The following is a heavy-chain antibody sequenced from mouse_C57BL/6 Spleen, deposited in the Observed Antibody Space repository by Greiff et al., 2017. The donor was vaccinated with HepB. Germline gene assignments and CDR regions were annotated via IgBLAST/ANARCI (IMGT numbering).Heavy chain of an antibody. V-gene: IGHV1-64*01. CDR1: GYTFTSYW. CDR2: IHPNSGST. J-gene: IGHJ3*01. CDR3: ARPFYYDYDEGAWFAY. Sequence: QVQLQQPGAELVKPGASVKLSCKASGYTFTSYWMHWVKQRPGQGLEWIGMIHPNSGSTNYNEKFKSKATLTVDKSSSTAYMQLSSLTSEDSAVYYCARPFYYDYDEGAWFAYWGQGTLVTVSA. D-gene: IGHD2-4*01.